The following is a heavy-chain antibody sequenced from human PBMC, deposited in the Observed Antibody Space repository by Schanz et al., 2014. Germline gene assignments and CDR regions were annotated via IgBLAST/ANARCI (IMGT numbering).Heavy chain of an antibody. CDR3: ARRDNYLSAFDI. CDR2: IYYTGTT. J-gene: IGHJ3*02. D-gene: IGHD4-4*01. V-gene: IGHV4-39*01. Sequence: QLQLQESGPGLVKPSETLSLTCTVSGASISGSSDYWGWIRQSPGKGLEWIGNIYYTGTTYYNPPLKVRASISVDTSKNRVSLNLPSVTAADTAVFYCARRDNYLSAFDIWGQGTMVTVSS. CDR1: GASISGSSDY.